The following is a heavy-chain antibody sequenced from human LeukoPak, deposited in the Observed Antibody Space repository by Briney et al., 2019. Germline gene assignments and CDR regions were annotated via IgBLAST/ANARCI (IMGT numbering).Heavy chain of an antibody. J-gene: IGHJ3*02. D-gene: IGHD1-1*01. CDR2: ISGSGGST. CDR1: GFTFSSYA. V-gene: IGHV3-23*01. Sequence: GGSLRLSCAASGFTFSSYAMSWVRQAPGKGLEWVSAISGSGGSTYYADSVKGRFTISRDNSKNTLYLQMNSLRAEDTAVYYCARDQYARQLERPSGAFDIWGQGTMVTVSS. CDR3: ARDQYARQLERPSGAFDI.